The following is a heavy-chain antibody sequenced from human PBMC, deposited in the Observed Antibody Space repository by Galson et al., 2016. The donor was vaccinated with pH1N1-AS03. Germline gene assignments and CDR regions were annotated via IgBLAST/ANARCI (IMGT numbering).Heavy chain of an antibody. CDR3: AKDMKPDGVYDLDY. V-gene: IGHV3-23*01. CDR2: IWGNGDST. J-gene: IGHJ4*02. D-gene: IGHD5/OR15-5a*01. Sequence: RLSCAASGFTFSTYSMNWVRQAPGKGLEWVSGIWGNGDSTYYADFVKGRFTISRDNSKNTLYLQMNSLRADDTAVYYCAKDMKPDGVYDLDYWGQGTLVTVSP. CDR1: GFTFSTYS.